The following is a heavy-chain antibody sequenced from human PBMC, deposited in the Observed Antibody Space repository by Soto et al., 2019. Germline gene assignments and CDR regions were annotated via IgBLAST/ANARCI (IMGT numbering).Heavy chain of an antibody. CDR3: ARVGAEDDDYIWGSYRYAVIGYYY. CDR1: GFAFSNYW. D-gene: IGHD3-16*02. CDR2: IKEDGSEK. V-gene: IGHV3-7*01. J-gene: IGHJ4*02. Sequence: GGSLRLSCAASGFAFSNYWMSWVRQAPGKGLEWVANIKEDGSEKYYVDSVKGRFTISRDNAKTSLYLQMNSLRAEDTADYYCARVGAEDDDYIWGSYRYAVIGYYYWGQGTLVTVSS.